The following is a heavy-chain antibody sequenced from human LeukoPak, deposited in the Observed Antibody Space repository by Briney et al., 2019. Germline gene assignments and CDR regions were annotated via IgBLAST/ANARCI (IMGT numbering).Heavy chain of an antibody. D-gene: IGHD1-26*01. Sequence: GGSLRLSCAASGFTFSSYWMHWARQAPGKGLVWVSRINSDGRSTMYADSVKGRFTISRDNARNTLYLQMNSLRAEDTAVYYCARDRAYGMDVWGQGTTVTVSS. CDR2: INSDGRST. V-gene: IGHV3-74*03. CDR3: ARDRAYGMDV. CDR1: GFTFSSYW. J-gene: IGHJ6*02.